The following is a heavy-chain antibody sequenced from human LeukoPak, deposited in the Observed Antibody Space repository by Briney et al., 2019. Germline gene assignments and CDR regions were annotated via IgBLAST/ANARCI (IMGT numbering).Heavy chain of an antibody. Sequence: SSETLSLTCTVSGGSISSGYYWGWVRQPPGKGLEWIGSIYYSGSTYYNPSLKSRVTISVDTSKNQFSLKLSSVTAADTAVYYCARDGGVSSSRSWAFDIWGQGTMVTVSS. CDR2: IYYSGST. CDR3: ARDGGVSSSRSWAFDI. CDR1: GGSISSGYY. J-gene: IGHJ3*02. V-gene: IGHV4-39*07. D-gene: IGHD3-16*01.